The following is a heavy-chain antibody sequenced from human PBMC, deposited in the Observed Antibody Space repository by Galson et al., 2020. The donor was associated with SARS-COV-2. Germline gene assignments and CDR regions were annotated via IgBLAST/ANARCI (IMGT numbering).Heavy chain of an antibody. CDR3: ASRRIGSTGRGSPY. CDR1: GASLRDFY. J-gene: IGHJ4*02. D-gene: IGHD1-26*01. Sequence: SETLSLTCAVSGASLRDFYVTWIRQPPGKGLEWIGEINDGGGFNYNPSLESRVTMSADASKTQFSLKLSSVTAADTAVYYCASRRIGSTGRGSPYWGQGTLVTVSS. V-gene: IGHV4-34*01. CDR2: INDGGGF.